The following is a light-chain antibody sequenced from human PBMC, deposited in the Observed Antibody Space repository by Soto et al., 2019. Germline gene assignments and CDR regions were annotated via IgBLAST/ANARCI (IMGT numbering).Light chain of an antibody. CDR2: EDN. V-gene: IGLV2-23*01. J-gene: IGLJ3*02. CDR1: SSDVGSYNL. Sequence: QSLLTQPASVSGSPGQSITISCTGTSSDVGSYNLVSWYQQHPGKAPKLMIYEDNKRPSGVSNRFSGSKSGNTASLTISGLQAEDEAHYYCCSYAPISTVVFGGGTQLTVL. CDR3: CSYAPISTVV.